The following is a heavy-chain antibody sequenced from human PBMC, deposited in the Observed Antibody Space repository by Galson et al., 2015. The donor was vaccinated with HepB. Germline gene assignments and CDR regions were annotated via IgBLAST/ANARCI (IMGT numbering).Heavy chain of an antibody. CDR2: INTDGSST. CDR1: GFTFRNYW. J-gene: IGHJ3*02. CDR3: ARGRGFDI. Sequence: LRLSCAVSGFTFRNYWMHWVRQAPGEGWVGVSRINTDGSSTSYADSVKGRFTISRDNAKNTVYMQMNSLRAEDTAVYYCARGRGFDIWGQGTMVTVSS. V-gene: IGHV3-74*01.